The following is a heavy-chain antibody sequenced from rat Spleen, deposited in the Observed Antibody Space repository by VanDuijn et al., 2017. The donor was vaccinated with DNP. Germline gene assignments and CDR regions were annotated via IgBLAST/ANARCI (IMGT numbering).Heavy chain of an antibody. Sequence: EVQLVESGGGLVQPGRSLKLSCATSGFTFSDYYMAWVRQAPKKGLEWVASIRYDGGSTYYRDSVKGRFTISRDNAKSSLYLQMNGLRSEDTATYYCGRDTGNWGQGVMVTVSS. V-gene: IGHV5-20*01. CDR3: GRDTGN. J-gene: IGHJ2*01. CDR2: IRYDGGST. D-gene: IGHD5-1*01. CDR1: GFTFSDYY.